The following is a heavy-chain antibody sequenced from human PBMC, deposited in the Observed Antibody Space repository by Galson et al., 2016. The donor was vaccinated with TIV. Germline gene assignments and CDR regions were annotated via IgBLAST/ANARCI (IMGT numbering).Heavy chain of an antibody. CDR3: AKEETRGGRLYQYHGTDV. CDR1: GASAFTCNTYG. CDR2: ISYDGSNK. D-gene: IGHD1-26*01. J-gene: IGHJ6*02. Sequence: SLRLSCAASGASAFTCNTYGVHWVRQAPGKGLEWVAVISYDGSNKYLGDSVKGRFTISRDNSENTVYLQMTSLTREDTAVYFCAKEETRGGRLYQYHGTDVWGQGTTVTVSS. V-gene: IGHV3-30*18.